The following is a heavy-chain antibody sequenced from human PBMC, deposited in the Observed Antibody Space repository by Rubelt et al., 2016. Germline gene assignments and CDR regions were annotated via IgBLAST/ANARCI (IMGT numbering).Heavy chain of an antibody. J-gene: IGHJ4*02. D-gene: IGHD1-26*01. CDR1: GGSFSNYY. CDR2: IYHTGST. Sequence: QVQLQQWGAGLLKPSETLSLSCAVFGGSFSNYYWSWIRQPPGKGLEWIGTIYHTGSTNYNPSLKSRVTISLDTPTNQFSLKVNSGTGADTAVYYCARDPGPVCRWELDYWGQGTLVAVSS. V-gene: IGHV4-34*01. CDR3: ARDPGPVCRWELDY.